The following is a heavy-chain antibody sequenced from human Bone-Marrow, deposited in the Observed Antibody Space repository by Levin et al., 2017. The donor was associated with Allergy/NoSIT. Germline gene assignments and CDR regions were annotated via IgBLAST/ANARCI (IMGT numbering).Heavy chain of an antibody. CDR1: GGPVKSGNFY. Sequence: NTSETLSLTCSVSGGPVKSGNFYWSWIRQPPGTGLEWLGKIYHTGTTDYNSSLKGRLTMSVDTSKNQFSLKLNSVTAADTAVYYCARHPGGIWGTFRSPDWGQGILVIVSS. CDR3: ARHPGGIWGTFRSPD. V-gene: IGHV4-61*01. D-gene: IGHD3-16*02. CDR2: IYHTGTT. J-gene: IGHJ4*02.